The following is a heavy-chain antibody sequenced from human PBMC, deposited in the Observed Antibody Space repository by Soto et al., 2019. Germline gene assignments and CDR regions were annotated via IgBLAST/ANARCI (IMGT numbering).Heavy chain of an antibody. V-gene: IGHV3-48*02. Sequence: EVQLVESGGGLIQTGGSLRLSCAASGFTFSSYNMNWVRQAPGKGLEWNSYISSTGSNTYYADSVKGRFTTSRDNAKNSLFLQMNSLRDEDAAVYYCAREAQGFDYWGQGTLDTVSS. J-gene: IGHJ4*02. CDR2: ISSTGSNT. CDR1: GFTFSSYN. CDR3: AREAQGFDY.